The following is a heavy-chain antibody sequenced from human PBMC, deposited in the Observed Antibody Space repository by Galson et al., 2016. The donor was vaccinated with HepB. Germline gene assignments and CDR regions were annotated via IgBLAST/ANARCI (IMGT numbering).Heavy chain of an antibody. CDR1: GYRFTTYW. J-gene: IGHJ4*02. CDR2: IHPRDSET. D-gene: IGHD2-21*02. V-gene: IGHV5-51*01. CDR3: ARPSTYCGGDCDFNSEAPFDY. Sequence: QSGAEVKKSGESLTISCKGSGYRFTTYWIGWVRQMPGKGLEWMGIIHPRDSETRYSPSFEGQVTISADKSVTTAYLQWSSLKASDSAMYCCARPSTYCGGDCDFNSEAPFDYWGQGTLVTVSS.